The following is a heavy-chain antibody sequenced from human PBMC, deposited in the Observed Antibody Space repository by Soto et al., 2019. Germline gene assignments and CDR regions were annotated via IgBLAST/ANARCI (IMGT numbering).Heavy chain of an antibody. Sequence: GGSLRLSCAASGFTFSSYTMIWVRQAPGKGLEWVSAITGSSSGAFYADSVKGRFTTSRDNSKNTLYLQMSSLTVEDTAVYYCAKRNSGTDFPYYLDFWGQGTLVTVSS. CDR1: GFTFSSYT. CDR2: ITGSSSGA. V-gene: IGHV3-23*01. CDR3: AKRNSGTDFPYYLDF. J-gene: IGHJ4*02. D-gene: IGHD1-26*01.